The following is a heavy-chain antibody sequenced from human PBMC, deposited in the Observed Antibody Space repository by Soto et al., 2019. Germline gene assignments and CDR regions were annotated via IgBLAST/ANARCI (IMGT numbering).Heavy chain of an antibody. V-gene: IGHV2-5*02. CDR3: APRRSYGSGSYFDY. D-gene: IGHD3-10*01. CDR2: IYWDDDK. J-gene: IGHJ4*02. Sequence: QITLKESGPTLVKPTQTLTLTCTFSGFSLSTSGVGVGWIRQPPGKALEWLALIYWDDDKRYSPSLKSRLTITKDTSKNQVVLTMTNMDPVDTATYYCAPRRSYGSGSYFDYWGQGTLVTVSS. CDR1: GFSLSTSGVG.